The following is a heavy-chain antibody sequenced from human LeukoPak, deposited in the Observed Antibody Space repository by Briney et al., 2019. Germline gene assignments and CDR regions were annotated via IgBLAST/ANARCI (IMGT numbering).Heavy chain of an antibody. CDR3: ARDSGERGSGSYLIAY. Sequence: GASVKVSCKAFGYTFTSNYMHWVRQAPGQGPEWMGVISPSGGSTTYAQKFQGRVTLTRDMSTSTDYLELSSLRSEDTAVYYCARDSGERGSGSYLIAYWGQGTLVTVSS. CDR1: GYTFTSNY. J-gene: IGHJ4*02. V-gene: IGHV1-46*01. D-gene: IGHD3-10*01. CDR2: ISPSGGST.